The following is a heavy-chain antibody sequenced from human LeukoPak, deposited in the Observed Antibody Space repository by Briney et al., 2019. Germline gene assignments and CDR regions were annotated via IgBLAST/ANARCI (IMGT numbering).Heavy chain of an antibody. J-gene: IGHJ4*02. CDR2: VSDSGSSA. CDR3: ARHGAGSYGGEGVPLDY. Sequence: PGGSLRLSCAASGFTFRNYGMSWVRQAPGKGLEWVSVVSDSGSSAYYTDSVKGRFTISRDNSKNTLYLQMNSLRAEDTAVYYCARHGAGSYGGEGVPLDYWGQGTLVTVSS. V-gene: IGHV3-23*01. D-gene: IGHD1-26*01. CDR1: GFTFRNYG.